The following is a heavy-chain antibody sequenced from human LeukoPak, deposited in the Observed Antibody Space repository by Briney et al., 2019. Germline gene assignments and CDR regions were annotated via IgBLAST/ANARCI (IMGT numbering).Heavy chain of an antibody. J-gene: IGHJ4*02. CDR2: INHSGST. V-gene: IGHV4-34*01. CDR1: GGSFSGYY. CDR3: ARDEEYGDGFDY. Sequence: SETLSLTRAVYGGSFSGYYWSWIRQPPGKGLEWIGEINHSGSTNYNPSLKSQVTISVDTSKNQFSLKLSSVTAADTAVYYCARDEEYGDGFDYWGQGTLVTVSS. D-gene: IGHD4-17*01.